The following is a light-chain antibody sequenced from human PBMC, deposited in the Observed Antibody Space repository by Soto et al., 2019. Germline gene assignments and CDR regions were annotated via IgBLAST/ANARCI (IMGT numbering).Light chain of an antibody. CDR2: GVF. Sequence: EIVLTQSPGTLSLSPGERATLSCRASQSFRSNYLAWYQQRPGQAPRLLIYGVFSRASGIPDRFSGSGSGTDFTLTISRLEPEDSAVYYCQQYDRVPGFTFGGGTKVDIK. J-gene: IGKJ4*01. CDR3: QQYDRVPGFT. V-gene: IGKV3-20*01. CDR1: QSFRSNY.